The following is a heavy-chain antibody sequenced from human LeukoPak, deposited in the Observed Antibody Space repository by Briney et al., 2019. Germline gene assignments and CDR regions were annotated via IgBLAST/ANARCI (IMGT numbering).Heavy chain of an antibody. Sequence: PSETLSLTCAVYGGSFSGDFWSWIRQSPGKGLEWIGEINHGGSTTYNPSLQSRVTMSVDTSTNQISLKMTSVTAADTAIYYCARHIWQWLPFDDWGQGTQVTISS. D-gene: IGHD6-19*01. CDR1: GGSFSGDF. J-gene: IGHJ4*02. CDR2: INHGGST. CDR3: ARHIWQWLPFDD. V-gene: IGHV4-34*01.